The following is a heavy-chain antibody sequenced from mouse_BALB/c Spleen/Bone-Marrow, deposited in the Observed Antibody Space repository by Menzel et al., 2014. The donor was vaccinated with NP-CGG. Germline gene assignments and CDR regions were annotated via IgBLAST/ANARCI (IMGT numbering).Heavy chain of an antibody. CDR1: GFSLTSYG. D-gene: IGHD3-1*01. J-gene: IGHJ4*01. V-gene: IGHV2-5*01. CDR2: IWRGGST. Sequence: QVQLQQSGPGLVQPSQSLSITCTVSGFSLTSYGVHWVRQSPGKGLEWLGVIWRGGSTDYNAAFMSRLSITKDNSKSXVFFKMNSLQADDTAIYYCAKNWGYGYAMDYWGQETSVTVSS. CDR3: AKNWGYGYAMDY.